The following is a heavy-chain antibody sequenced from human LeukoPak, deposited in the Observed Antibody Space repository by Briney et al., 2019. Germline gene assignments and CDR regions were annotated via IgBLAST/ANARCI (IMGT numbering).Heavy chain of an antibody. V-gene: IGHV1-18*01. J-gene: IGHJ6*02. CDR1: GYTFTSYG. Sequence: GASVKVSCKASGYTFTSYGISWVRQAPGQGLEWMGWISAYNGNINYAQKLQGRVTMTTDTSTSTAYMELRSLRSDDTAVYYCARAMYCSSTSCYYYYYGMDVWGQGTTVTVSS. D-gene: IGHD2-2*01. CDR2: ISAYNGNI. CDR3: ARAMYCSSTSCYYYYYGMDV.